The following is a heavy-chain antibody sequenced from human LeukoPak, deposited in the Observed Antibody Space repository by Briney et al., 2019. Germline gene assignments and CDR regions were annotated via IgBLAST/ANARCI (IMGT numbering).Heavy chain of an antibody. CDR3: SRQALSYCGGDCYYYFDY. D-gene: IGHD2-21*02. CDR2: IWYDGSNK. V-gene: IGHV3-33*01. Sequence: PGGSLRLSCAASGFTFSSYGMHWVRQAPGKGLEWVAVIWYDGSNKYYADSVKGRFTISRDNSKNTLYLQMNSLRAEDTAVYYCSRQALSYCGGDCYYYFDYWGRGTLVTVSS. J-gene: IGHJ4*02. CDR1: GFTFSSYG.